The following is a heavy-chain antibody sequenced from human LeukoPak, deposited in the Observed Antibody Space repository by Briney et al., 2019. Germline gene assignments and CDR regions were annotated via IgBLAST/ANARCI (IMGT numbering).Heavy chain of an antibody. J-gene: IGHJ4*02. CDR1: GGSISSYY. CDR3: ARVTTTVELDY. Sequence: PSETLSLTCTVSGGSISSYYWSRLRQPPGKGLEWVGYIYYSGSTNYNPSLKSRVTISVDTSKNQFSLKLSSVTAADTAVYYCARVTTTVELDYWGQGTLVTVSS. D-gene: IGHD3-22*01. V-gene: IGHV4-59*01. CDR2: IYYSGST.